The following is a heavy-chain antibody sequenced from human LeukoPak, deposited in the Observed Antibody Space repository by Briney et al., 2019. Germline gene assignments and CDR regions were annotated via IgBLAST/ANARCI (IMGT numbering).Heavy chain of an antibody. CDR3: ARAPYSGTYYIDN. V-gene: IGHV1-3*01. CDR2: INAGNGNT. D-gene: IGHD1-26*01. Sequence: GASVKVSCKASGYTFTSYAMHWVRQAPGRRLEWMGWINAGNGNTKYSQKFQGRVTITRDTSASTAYMELSSLRSEDTAVYYCARAPYSGTYYIDNWGQGTLVTVSS. J-gene: IGHJ4*02. CDR1: GYTFTSYA.